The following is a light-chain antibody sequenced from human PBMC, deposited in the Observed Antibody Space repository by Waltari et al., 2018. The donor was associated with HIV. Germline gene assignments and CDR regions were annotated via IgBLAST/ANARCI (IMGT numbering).Light chain of an antibody. V-gene: IGLV2-23*01. CDR2: EGI. Sequence: QSALTQPASVSGSPGQSITISCTGSSSDVGSYNLVSWYQQHPGKAPKLLIYEGINRPSGVSNRFSGSKSCNTASLTSSGLQAEDEADYYCCSYAGSSNWVFGGGTKLTVL. J-gene: IGLJ3*02. CDR1: SSDVGSYNL. CDR3: CSYAGSSNWV.